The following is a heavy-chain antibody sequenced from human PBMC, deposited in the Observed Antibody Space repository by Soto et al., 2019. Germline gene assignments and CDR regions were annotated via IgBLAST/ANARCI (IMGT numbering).Heavy chain of an antibody. J-gene: IGHJ6*02. CDR2: TYYRSKWYN. V-gene: IGHV6-1*01. CDR1: GDSVSSNSAA. CDR3: ARARHYYDSSGYYFSYYYYGMDV. D-gene: IGHD3-22*01. Sequence: SQTLSLTCAISGDSVSSNSAAWNWIRQSPSRGLEWLGRTYYRSKWYNDYAVSVKSRITINPDTSKNQFSLQLNSGTPEDTAVYYCARARHYYDSSGYYFSYYYYGMDVWRPGTTVTVFS.